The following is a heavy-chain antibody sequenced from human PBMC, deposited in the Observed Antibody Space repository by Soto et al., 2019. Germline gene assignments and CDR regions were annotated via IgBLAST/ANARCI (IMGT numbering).Heavy chain of an antibody. CDR2: IYYSGYN. V-gene: IGHV4-30-4*01. CDR3: ARSDNYVPFEY. D-gene: IGHD4-4*01. Sequence: QVQLQESGPGLVKPSQTLSLTCTVSGGSISSGDYKWSWIRQPPGKGLEWIGYIYYSGYNYNNPSLKSRVTMSVYTSKNLFSLKLSSVTAADTAVYYCARSDNYVPFEYWGQGTLVTVSS. CDR1: GGSISSGDYK. J-gene: IGHJ4*02.